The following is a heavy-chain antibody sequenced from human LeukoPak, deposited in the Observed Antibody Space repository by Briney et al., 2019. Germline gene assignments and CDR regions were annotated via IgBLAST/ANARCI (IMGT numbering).Heavy chain of an antibody. CDR3: AKDDRDDYGDYGFGY. D-gene: IGHD4-17*01. CDR2: ISYDGSNK. J-gene: IGHJ4*02. CDR1: GFTFSSYA. V-gene: IGHV3-30-3*01. Sequence: GGSLRLSCAASGFTFSSYAMPWVRQAPGKGLEWVAVISYDGSNKYYADSVKGRFTISRDNSKNTLYLQMNSLRAEDTALYYCAKDDRDDYGDYGFGYWGQGTLVTVSS.